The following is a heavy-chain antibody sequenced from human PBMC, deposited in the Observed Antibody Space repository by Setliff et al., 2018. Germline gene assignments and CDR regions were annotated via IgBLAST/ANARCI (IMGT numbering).Heavy chain of an antibody. J-gene: IGHJ4*02. V-gene: IGHV1-2*02. CDR2: INPNSGGT. Sequence: ASVKVSCKASGYTFTGYYMHWVRQAPGQGLEWMGWINPNSGGTNYAQKFQGRVTITTDESTSTAYMELSSLRSEDTAVYYCARDLAGIRSGWGQGTLVTVSS. CDR3: ARDLAGIRSG. CDR1: GYTFTGYY. D-gene: IGHD6-13*01.